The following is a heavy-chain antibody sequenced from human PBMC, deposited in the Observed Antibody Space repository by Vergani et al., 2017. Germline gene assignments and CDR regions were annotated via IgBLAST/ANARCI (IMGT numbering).Heavy chain of an antibody. CDR1: GGSFTSYH. CDR3: ARVNTETNGHLYYYYYMDV. Sequence: QVQLQQWGGGLLKPSETLSLTCVVNGGSFTSYHWTWIRQSPGEGLEWVGDIVHTGRPDYNPSLQSLLTMSVDKYRNQFSLTLNSVTATDTAIYFCARVNTETNGHLYYYYYMDVWGQGTAVTVS. D-gene: IGHD4-11*01. J-gene: IGHJ6*03. V-gene: IGHV4-34*12. CDR2: IVHTGRP.